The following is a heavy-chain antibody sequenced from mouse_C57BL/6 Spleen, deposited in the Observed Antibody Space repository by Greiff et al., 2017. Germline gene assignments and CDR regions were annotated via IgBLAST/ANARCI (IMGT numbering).Heavy chain of an antibody. V-gene: IGHV14-4*01. CDR3: TSPFYYGSRVGFAY. CDR2: IDPENGDT. D-gene: IGHD1-1*01. J-gene: IGHJ3*01. CDR1: GFNIKDDY. Sequence: EVQLQQSGAELVRPGASVKLSCTASGFNIKDDYMHWVKQRPEQGLEWIGWIDPENGDTAYASKFQGKATITADTSSNTAYLQLSSLTSEDTAVYYCTSPFYYGSRVGFAYWGQGTLVTVSA.